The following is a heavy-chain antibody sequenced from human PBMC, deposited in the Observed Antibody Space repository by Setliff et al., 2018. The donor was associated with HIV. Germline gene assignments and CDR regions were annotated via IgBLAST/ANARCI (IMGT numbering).Heavy chain of an antibody. CDR2: IYYGGNT. J-gene: IGHJ4*02. Sequence: PSETLSLTCSVSGASVTSSSYYWGWIRQPPGKGLEWIGSIYYGGNTYSNPSLRSRLSISLDTSKNQFSLELYSVTAADTAVYYCATHYGSGSYYNYWGQGMLVTSPQ. D-gene: IGHD3-10*01. V-gene: IGHV4-39*01. CDR3: ATHYGSGSYYNY. CDR1: GASVTSSSYY.